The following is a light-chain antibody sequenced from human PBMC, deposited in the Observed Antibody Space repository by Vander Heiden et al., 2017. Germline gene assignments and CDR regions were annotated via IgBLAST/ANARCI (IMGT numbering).Light chain of an antibody. V-gene: IGKV3D-20*02. CDR2: GAS. J-gene: IGKJ4*01. CDR1: QSVSSSY. CDR3: QQRSNWLT. Sequence: IVLTQSPATLSLSPGERATLSCRPSQSVSSSYLAWYQQKPGQAPRLLIYGASSRATGIPDRFSGSGSGTDFTLTISGLEPEDFAIYYCQQRSNWLTFGGGTKVQIK.